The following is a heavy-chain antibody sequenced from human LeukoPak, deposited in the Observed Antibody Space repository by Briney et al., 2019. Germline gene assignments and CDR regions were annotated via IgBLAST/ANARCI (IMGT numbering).Heavy chain of an antibody. Sequence: PGGSLRLSCAASGLTFDDYGMSWVRQAPGKGLEWVSGINWNGGSTGYADSVKGRFTISRDNAKNSLYLQMNSLRAEDTAVYYCAKVPDYYGSGRYHWGQGTLVTVSS. CDR1: GLTFDDYG. CDR2: INWNGGST. V-gene: IGHV3-20*04. D-gene: IGHD3-10*01. CDR3: AKVPDYYGSGRYH. J-gene: IGHJ4*02.